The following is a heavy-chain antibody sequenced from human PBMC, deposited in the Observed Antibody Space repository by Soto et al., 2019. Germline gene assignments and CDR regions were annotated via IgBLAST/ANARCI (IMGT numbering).Heavy chain of an antibody. V-gene: IGHV4-30-2*01. D-gene: IGHD6-19*01. Sequence: SETLSLTCSVSGESISSGCYSWSWIRQPPGGGLEWLGYIYHIGTTYSNPSLQSRLTMSVDRSKNEFSLNLNSVTAADTALYYCASSVDSSGWHDAFNIWGRGTLVTVSS. CDR1: GESISSGCYS. J-gene: IGHJ3*02. CDR2: IYHIGTT. CDR3: ASSVDSSGWHDAFNI.